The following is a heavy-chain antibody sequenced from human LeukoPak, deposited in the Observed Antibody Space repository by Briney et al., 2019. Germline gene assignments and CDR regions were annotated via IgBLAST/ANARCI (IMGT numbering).Heavy chain of an antibody. V-gene: IGHV3-30-3*01. Sequence: GRSLRLSCAASGFTFSSYAMHWVRQAPGKGLEWVAVISDDGSNKYYADSVKGRFTISRDNSKNTLYLQMNSLRAEDTAVYYCARDIVDYWGQGTLVTVSS. J-gene: IGHJ4*02. CDR3: ARDIVDY. CDR2: ISDDGSNK. CDR1: GFTFSSYA. D-gene: IGHD3-16*02.